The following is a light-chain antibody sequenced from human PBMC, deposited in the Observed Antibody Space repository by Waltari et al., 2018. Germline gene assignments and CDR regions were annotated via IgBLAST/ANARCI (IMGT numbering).Light chain of an antibody. Sequence: LAWSRQNPGQAPTFFISGAPSRDTVSPDGFSGSGSGTDFSLTISRLEPADFAVYYCQNYVGLPVTFGQGTKVE. J-gene: IGKJ1*01. CDR3: QNYVGLPVT. V-gene: IGKV3-20*01. CDR2: GAP.